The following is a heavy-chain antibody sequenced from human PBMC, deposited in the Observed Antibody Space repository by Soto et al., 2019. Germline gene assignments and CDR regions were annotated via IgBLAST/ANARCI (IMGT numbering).Heavy chain of an antibody. Sequence: EEQLLESGGGLVQPGGSLRLSCAASGFSFSSYAMSWVRQAPGKGLEWVSGITGSGGSTYHADSVKGRFTISRDNSKNTLYLQLNDLRADDTALYYCVKHFLGGYFYYMDVWGKGTTVTVSS. CDR2: ITGSGGST. J-gene: IGHJ6*03. CDR1: GFSFSSYA. CDR3: VKHFLGGYFYYMDV. V-gene: IGHV3-23*01. D-gene: IGHD3-3*02.